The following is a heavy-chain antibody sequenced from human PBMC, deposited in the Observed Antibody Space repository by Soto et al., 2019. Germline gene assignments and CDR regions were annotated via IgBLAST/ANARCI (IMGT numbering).Heavy chain of an antibody. CDR2: ILHDGSNK. J-gene: IGHJ4*02. CDR1: GFTFNNHG. D-gene: IGHD3-22*01. CDR3: ARGSDDSSGYHYFDY. Sequence: VGSLRLSSAASGFTFNNHGMHWVRQAPGKRLKWVALILHDGSNKYYADSVKGRFTISRDNSKNTLYLQMNSLRAEDTAVYYCARGSDDSSGYHYFDYWGQGTLVTVSS. V-gene: IGHV3-33*01.